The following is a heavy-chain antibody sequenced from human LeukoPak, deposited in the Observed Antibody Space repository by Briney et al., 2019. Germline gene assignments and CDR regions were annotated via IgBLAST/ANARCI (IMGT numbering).Heavy chain of an antibody. CDR1: GFTFSSHS. CDR2: ISSSGSTI. Sequence: GGSLRLSCAASGFTFSSHSMQWVRQAPGKGLEWVSYISSSGSTIYYADSVKGRFTISRDNAKNSLYLQMNSLRAEDTAVYYCAELGITTIGGVWGKGTTVTISS. J-gene: IGHJ6*04. D-gene: IGHD3-10*02. V-gene: IGHV3-48*04. CDR3: AELGITTIGGV.